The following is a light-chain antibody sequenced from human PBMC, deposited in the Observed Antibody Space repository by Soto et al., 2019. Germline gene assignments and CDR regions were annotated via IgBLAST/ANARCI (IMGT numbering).Light chain of an antibody. CDR2: DAS. J-gene: IGKJ3*01. CDR1: QSINTIF. Sequence: EIVLTQSPCTLSLSPGERATLSCRASQSINTIFLACYQQKPGQAPRLLIYDASSRATGIPDSFSGSESGPNFTPPFTRVDPEDFPLYYCKHYDTLPFPFGPGAKV. CDR3: KHYDTLPFP. V-gene: IGKV3-20*01.